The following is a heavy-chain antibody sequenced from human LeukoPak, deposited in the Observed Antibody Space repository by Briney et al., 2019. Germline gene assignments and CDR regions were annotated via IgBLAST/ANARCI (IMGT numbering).Heavy chain of an antibody. V-gene: IGHV4-39*01. J-gene: IGHJ4*02. CDR1: GDSIRSDRHY. D-gene: IGHD6-19*01. Sequence: SETLSLTCTVSGDSIRSDRHYWSWIRQSPGKGKEWIGSIHYSGSTYYNPSLKSRVTISVDTPKNQFSLKLSSVSAADTAVYYCATHVYSSGWYFDYWGPGTLVTVSS. CDR3: ATHVYSSGWYFDY. CDR2: IHYSGST.